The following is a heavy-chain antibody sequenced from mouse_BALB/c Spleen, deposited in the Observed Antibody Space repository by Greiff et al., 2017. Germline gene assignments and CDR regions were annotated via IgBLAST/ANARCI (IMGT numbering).Heavy chain of an antibody. CDR2: IYPGDGDT. D-gene: IGHD1-1*01. J-gene: IGHJ3*01. V-gene: IGHV1-80*01. Sequence: QVQLQQSGAELVRPGSSVKISCKASGYAFSSYWMNWVKQRPGQGLEWIGQIYPGDGDTNYNGKFKGKATLTADKSSSTAYMQLSSLTSEDSAVYFCASPDYYGSSWFAYWGQGTLVTVSA. CDR3: ASPDYYGSSWFAY. CDR1: GYAFSSYW.